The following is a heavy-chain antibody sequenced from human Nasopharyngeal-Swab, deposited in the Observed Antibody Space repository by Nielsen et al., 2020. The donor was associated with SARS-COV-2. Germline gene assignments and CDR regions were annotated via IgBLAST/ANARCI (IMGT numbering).Heavy chain of an antibody. Sequence: GGSLRLSCAASGFTFSSYAMSWVRQAPGKGLEWVSAISGSGGSTYYADSVKGRFTISRDNSKNTLHLQMNSLRAEDTAVYYCAKGASSGWYGGYYMDVWGKGTTVTVSS. D-gene: IGHD6-19*01. CDR3: AKGASSGWYGGYYMDV. CDR1: GFTFSSYA. J-gene: IGHJ6*03. V-gene: IGHV3-23*01. CDR2: ISGSGGST.